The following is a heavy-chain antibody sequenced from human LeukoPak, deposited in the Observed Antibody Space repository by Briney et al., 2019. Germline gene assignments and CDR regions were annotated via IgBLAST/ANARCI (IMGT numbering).Heavy chain of an antibody. Sequence: PGGSLRLSCAASGFTFSDYYMSWIRLAPGKELEWVSYISSSGSTIYSADSVKGRFTISRDNAKNSLYLQMNTLRAEDTAVYYCARLYYVDYGEPDAFDIWGQGTMVTVSS. J-gene: IGHJ3*02. CDR2: ISSSGSTI. CDR1: GFTFSDYY. D-gene: IGHD3-10*02. CDR3: ARLYYVDYGEPDAFDI. V-gene: IGHV3-11*01.